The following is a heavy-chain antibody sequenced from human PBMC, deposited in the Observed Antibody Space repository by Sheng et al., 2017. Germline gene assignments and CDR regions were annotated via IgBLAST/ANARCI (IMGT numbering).Heavy chain of an antibody. CDR2: IYHSGST. D-gene: IGHD6-19*01. CDR3: ARDPVLDSSGWYRSYYYYGMDV. Sequence: QVQLQESGPGLVKPSETLSLTCAVSGYSISSGYYWGWIRQPPGKGLEWIGSIYHSGSTYYNPSLKSRVTISVDTSKNQFSLKLSSVTAADTAVYYCARDPVLDSSGWYRSYYYYGMDVWGQGTTVT. V-gene: IGHV4-38-2*02. CDR1: GYSISSGYY. J-gene: IGHJ6*02.